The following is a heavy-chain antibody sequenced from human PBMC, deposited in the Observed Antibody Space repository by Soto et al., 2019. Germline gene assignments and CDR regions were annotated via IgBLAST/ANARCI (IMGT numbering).Heavy chain of an antibody. D-gene: IGHD7-27*01. Sequence: SETLSLTCTVSGASISSYYWSCIRHPPGKGLEWIGYIYYSGSTNYNPSLKSRVTISVDTSKNQFSLKVSSVTATDTAVYYCARLSPPSGNWALHYWGQGTLVTVSS. CDR1: GASISSYY. CDR3: ARLSPPSGNWALHY. CDR2: IYYSGST. V-gene: IGHV4-59*01. J-gene: IGHJ4*02.